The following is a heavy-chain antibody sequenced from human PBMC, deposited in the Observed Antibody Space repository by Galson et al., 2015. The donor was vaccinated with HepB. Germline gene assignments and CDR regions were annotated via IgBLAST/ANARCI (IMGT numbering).Heavy chain of an antibody. CDR2: INPSGGST. Sequence: SVKVSCKASGYTFTSYYMHWVRQAPGQGLEWMGIINPSGGSTSYAQKFQGRVTMTRDTSTSTVYMELSSLRSEDTAVYYCAKDRVVRGIMGGWGYWGQGTLVTGSS. V-gene: IGHV1-46*01. CDR1: GYTFTSYY. D-gene: IGHD3-10*01. J-gene: IGHJ4*02. CDR3: AKDRVVRGIMGGWGY.